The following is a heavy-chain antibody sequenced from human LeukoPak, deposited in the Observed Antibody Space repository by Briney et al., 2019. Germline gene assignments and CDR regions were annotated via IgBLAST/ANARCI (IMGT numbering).Heavy chain of an antibody. V-gene: IGHV3-21*04. J-gene: IGHJ3*01. D-gene: IGHD6-6*01. CDR3: ARSSYSSSSSV. CDR2: ITSSSSSI. CDR1: GFTFSIYT. Sequence: GGSLRLSCVASGFTFSIYTMSWVRQAPGKGLEWVSSITSSSSSIYSADSVKGRFTISRDNAKNSLYLQINSLRAEDTAVYYCARSSYSSSSSVWGQGTMVTVSS.